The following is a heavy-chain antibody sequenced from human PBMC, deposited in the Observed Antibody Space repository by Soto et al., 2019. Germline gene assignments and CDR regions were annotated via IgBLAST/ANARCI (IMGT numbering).Heavy chain of an antibody. CDR2: IYSSGST. CDR3: ARGRRDYYSDSSGYHH. Sequence: PSETLSLTCAVSGGSISNYYWSWIRQSPGKGLEWIGYIYSSGSTKYNPSLQSRVTISVDTSKNQFSLKVNSVTAADTAVYYCARGRRDYYSDSSGYHHWGQGTLVTVSS. D-gene: IGHD3-22*01. V-gene: IGHV4-59*01. J-gene: IGHJ5*02. CDR1: GGSISNYY.